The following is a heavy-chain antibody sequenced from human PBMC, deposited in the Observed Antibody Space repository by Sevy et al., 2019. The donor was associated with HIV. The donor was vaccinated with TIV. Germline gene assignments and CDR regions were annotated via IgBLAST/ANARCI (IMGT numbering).Heavy chain of an antibody. CDR2: IKSKYDGGTT. V-gene: IGHV3-15*07. D-gene: IGHD3-22*01. CDR3: ATGGYYFDY. Sequence: GGSLRLSCTTSGFIFSNAWMNWVRQAPGKVLEWVGRIKSKYDGGTTDYAAPVKGRCTVSRDDSKNTVYLQMNSLKAEDKAIYYCATGGYYFDYWGQGTLVTVSS. CDR1: GFIFSNAW. J-gene: IGHJ4*02.